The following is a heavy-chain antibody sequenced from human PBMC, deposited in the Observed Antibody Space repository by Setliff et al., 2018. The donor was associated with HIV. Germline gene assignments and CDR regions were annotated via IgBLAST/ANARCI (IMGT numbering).Heavy chain of an antibody. Sequence: ETLSLTCTVSGGSISSSSYYWGWIRQPPGKGLEWIGSSYYSGSTDHNPSLKRRVSISLATSKNQFSLRLNSATAADTAVYYCARVYYNLWSSYFWEHVQLDPWSQGTQFTVSS. D-gene: IGHD3-3*01. CDR1: GGSISSSSYY. V-gene: IGHV4-39*07. J-gene: IGHJ5*02. CDR3: ARVYYNLWSSYFWEHVQLDP. CDR2: SYYSGST.